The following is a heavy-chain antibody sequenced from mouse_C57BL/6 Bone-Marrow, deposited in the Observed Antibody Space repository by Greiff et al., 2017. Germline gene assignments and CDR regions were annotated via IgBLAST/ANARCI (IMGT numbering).Heavy chain of an antibody. Sequence: QVQLQQPGAELVMPGASVKLSCKASGYTFTSYWMHWVKQRPGQGLEWIGEIDPSDSYTNYNQKFKGKSTLTADKSSSTAYMQLSSLTSEDSAVYYCAREEAYYSNYVDYWGRGTTLTVSS. CDR1: GYTFTSYW. V-gene: IGHV1-69*01. CDR3: AREEAYYSNYVDY. CDR2: IDPSDSYT. D-gene: IGHD2-5*01. J-gene: IGHJ2*01.